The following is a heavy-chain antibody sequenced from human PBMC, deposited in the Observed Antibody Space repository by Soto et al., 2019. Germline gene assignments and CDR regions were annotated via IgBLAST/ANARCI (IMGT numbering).Heavy chain of an antibody. CDR3: ARGLYYYDSSGYHTSGDY. Sequence: PSETLSLTCAVYGGSFSGYYWSWIRQPPGKGLEWIGEINHSGSTNYNPSLKSRVTISVDTSKNQFSLKLSSVTAADTAVYYCARGLYYYDSSGYHTSGDYWGQGTLVTVSS. V-gene: IGHV4-34*01. CDR1: GGSFSGYY. J-gene: IGHJ4*02. CDR2: INHSGST. D-gene: IGHD3-22*01.